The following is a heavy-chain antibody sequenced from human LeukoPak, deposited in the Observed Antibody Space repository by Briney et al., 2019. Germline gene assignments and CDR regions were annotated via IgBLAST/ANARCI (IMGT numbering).Heavy chain of an antibody. V-gene: IGHV3-23*01. Sequence: GGSLRLSCAASGFTFSSYAMSWVRQAPGKGLEWVSAISGSGGSTYYADSVKGRFNISRDKSKNTLYLQMNSLRAEDTAVYYCAKDGLATIEYYYYYYMDVWGKGTTVTVSS. CDR3: AKDGLATIEYYYYYYMDV. J-gene: IGHJ6*03. CDR2: ISGSGGST. D-gene: IGHD5-12*01. CDR1: GFTFSSYA.